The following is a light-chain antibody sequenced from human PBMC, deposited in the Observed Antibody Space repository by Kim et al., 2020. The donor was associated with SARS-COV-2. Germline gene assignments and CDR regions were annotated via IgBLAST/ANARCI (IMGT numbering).Light chain of an antibody. CDR3: QQYKTYPLS. V-gene: IGKV1-5*01. CDR1: QSIGNR. J-gene: IGKJ3*01. Sequence: APVGDRVTFTCRASQSIGNRLAWYQQEPAKAPNLLIYDASTLESGVPSRFSGFGFGTQFTLTITSLQPDDFATYFCQQYKTYPLSFGPGTKVDIK. CDR2: DAS.